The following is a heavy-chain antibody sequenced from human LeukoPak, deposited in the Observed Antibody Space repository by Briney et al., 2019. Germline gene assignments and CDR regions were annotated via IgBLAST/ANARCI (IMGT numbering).Heavy chain of an antibody. D-gene: IGHD4-17*01. J-gene: IGHJ4*02. CDR3: AREGNDYGDYAEYYFDY. Sequence: SETLSLTCTVSGGSISSYYWSWIRQPPGKGLEWIGYIYYSGSTNYNPSLKSRVTISVDTSKNQFSLKLSSVTAADTAVYYCAREGNDYGDYAEYYFDYWGQGTLVTVSS. CDR2: IYYSGST. V-gene: IGHV4-59*01. CDR1: GGSISSYY.